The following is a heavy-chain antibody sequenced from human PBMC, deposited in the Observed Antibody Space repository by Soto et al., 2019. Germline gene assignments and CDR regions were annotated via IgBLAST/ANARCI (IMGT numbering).Heavy chain of an antibody. CDR3: ARGYYDSSGYRYFQH. J-gene: IGHJ1*01. Sequence: EVQLVESGGCLIQPGGSLRLSCAASGFTVSSNYMSWVRQAPGKGLEWVSVIYSGGSTYYADSVKGRFTISRDNSKNTLYLQMNSLRAEDTAVYYCARGYYDSSGYRYFQHWGQGTLVTVSS. D-gene: IGHD3-22*01. CDR2: IYSGGST. CDR1: GFTVSSNY. V-gene: IGHV3-53*01.